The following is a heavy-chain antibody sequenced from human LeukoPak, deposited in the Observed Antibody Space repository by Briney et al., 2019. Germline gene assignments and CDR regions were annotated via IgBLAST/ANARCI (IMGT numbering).Heavy chain of an antibody. D-gene: IGHD2-21*02. J-gene: IGHJ3*02. CDR1: GGSISSYY. CDR3: ARVTSPHAFDI. CDR2: IYYSGST. V-gene: IGHV4-59*01. Sequence: SETLPLTCTVSGGSISSYYWSWIRQPPGKGLEWIGYIYYSGSTNYNPSLKSRVTISVDTSKNQFSLKLSSVTAADTAVYYCARVTSPHAFDIWGQGTMVTVSS.